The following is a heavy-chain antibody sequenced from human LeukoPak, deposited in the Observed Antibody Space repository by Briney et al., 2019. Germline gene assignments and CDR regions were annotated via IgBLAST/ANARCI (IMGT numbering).Heavy chain of an antibody. CDR3: ARTLPYSSSSFDYFDY. D-gene: IGHD6-6*01. V-gene: IGHV1-69*02. CDR2: IIPILGIA. CDR1: GGTFSSYT. J-gene: IGHJ4*02. Sequence: ASVNVSCKASGGTFSSYTISWVRQAPGQGLEWMGRIIPILGIANYAQKFQGRVTITADKSTSTAYMELSSLRSEDTAVYYCARTLPYSSSSFDYFDYWGQGTLVTVSS.